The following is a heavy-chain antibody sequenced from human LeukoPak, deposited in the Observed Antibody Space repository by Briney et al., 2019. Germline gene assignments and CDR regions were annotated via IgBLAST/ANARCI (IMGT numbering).Heavy chain of an antibody. V-gene: IGHV3-30*04. D-gene: IGHD2-8*01. J-gene: IGHJ4*02. CDR1: GFTFSSYA. Sequence: GGSLRLSCAASGFTFSSYAMRWVRQAPGKGLEWVAIISYDGSNKYYADSVKGRFTISRDNSKNTLYLQMNSLRAEDTAVYYCARDIVLMVYAISPGYWGQGTLVTVSS. CDR2: ISYDGSNK. CDR3: ARDIVLMVYAISPGY.